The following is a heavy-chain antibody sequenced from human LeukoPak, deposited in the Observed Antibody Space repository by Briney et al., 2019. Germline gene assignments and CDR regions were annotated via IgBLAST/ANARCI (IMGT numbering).Heavy chain of an antibody. J-gene: IGHJ6*03. CDR1: GGTFSSYA. V-gene: IGHV1-69*05. CDR3: ARGPYYDFWSGVYYYYYYMDV. D-gene: IGHD3-3*01. CDR2: IIPIFGTA. Sequence: GASVKVSCKASGGTFSSYAISWVRQAPGQGLEWMGGIIPIFGTANYAQKFQGRVTITTDESTSTAYMELSSLRSEDTAVYYCARGPYYDFWSGVYYYYYYMDVWGKGTTVTVSS.